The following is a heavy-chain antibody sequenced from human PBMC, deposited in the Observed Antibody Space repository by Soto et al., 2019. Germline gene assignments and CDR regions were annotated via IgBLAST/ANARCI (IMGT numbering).Heavy chain of an antibody. CDR2: ISSSSSYI. D-gene: IGHD3-10*01. V-gene: IGHV3-21*01. CDR3: ATYLSAPYFDY. Sequence: KTGGSLRLSCAASGFTFSSYSMNWVRQAPGKGLEWVSSISSSSSYIYYADSVKGRFTISRDNAKNSLYLQMNSLRAEDTAVYYCATYLSAPYFDYWGQGTLVTVSS. CDR1: GFTFSSYS. J-gene: IGHJ4*02.